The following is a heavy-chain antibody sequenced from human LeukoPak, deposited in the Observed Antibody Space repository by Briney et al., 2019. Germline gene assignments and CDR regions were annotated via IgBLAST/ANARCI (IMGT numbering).Heavy chain of an antibody. CDR2: AYYNGNT. V-gene: IGHV4-59*01. J-gene: IGHJ6*02. Sequence: PSEPLSPTCTLSGGSICTDHWSWIRQPPGKGLDWIGYAYYNGNTNYNPSLNSRVNISVDTSNNQFSLRLTSVTTADTAVYYCARGHPPNLDVWGQGTTVTVSS. CDR1: GGSICTDH. CDR3: ARGHPPNLDV.